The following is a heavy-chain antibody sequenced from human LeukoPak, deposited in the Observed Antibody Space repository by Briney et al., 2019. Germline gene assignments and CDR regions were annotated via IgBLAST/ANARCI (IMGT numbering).Heavy chain of an antibody. J-gene: IGHJ4*02. Sequence: GGSLRLSCAASGFTFSRYWMNWVRQAPGKGLEWVANIREDGSEKYYVVSVKGRFTISRDNTKNLLYLEMSSLRAEDTAVYYCGVVYWGQGTLVTVSS. V-gene: IGHV3-7*01. CDR1: GFTFSRYW. CDR3: GVVY. CDR2: IREDGSEK.